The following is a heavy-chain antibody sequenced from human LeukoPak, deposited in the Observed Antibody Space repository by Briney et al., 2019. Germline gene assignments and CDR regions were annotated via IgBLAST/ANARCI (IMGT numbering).Heavy chain of an antibody. J-gene: IGHJ3*02. V-gene: IGHV3-21*01. CDR2: ISSSSSYI. Sequence: GSLRLSCAASGFTFSSYSMNWVRQAPGKGLEWVSSISSSSSYIYYADSVKGRFTISRDNAKNSLYLQMNSLRAEDTGVYYCARDGGGPDAYDIWGQGTMVTVSS. CDR1: GFTFSSYS. CDR3: ARDGGGPDAYDI.